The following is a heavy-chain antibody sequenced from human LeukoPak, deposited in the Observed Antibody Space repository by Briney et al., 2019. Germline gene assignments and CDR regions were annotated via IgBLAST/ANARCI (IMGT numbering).Heavy chain of an antibody. Sequence: SETLSLTCTVSGGSISSGSYYWSWIRQPAGKGLEWIGRIYTSGSTNYNPSLKSRVTISIDTSKNQFSLKLSSVTAADTAVYYCARVRRFLLYLDNWGQGTLVTVSS. CDR3: ARVRRFLLYLDN. J-gene: IGHJ4*02. V-gene: IGHV4-61*02. CDR1: GGSISSGSYY. D-gene: IGHD3-22*01. CDR2: IYTSGST.